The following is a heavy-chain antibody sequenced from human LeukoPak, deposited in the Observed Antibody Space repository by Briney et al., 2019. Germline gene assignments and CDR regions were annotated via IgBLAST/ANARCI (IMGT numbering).Heavy chain of an antibody. CDR2: IYYSGST. J-gene: IGHJ6*02. CDR3: ARLNYDGNGYYYYGMDV. Sequence: SETLSLTCTVSGGSISSYYWSWIRQPPGKGLEWIGYIYYSGSTNYNPSLKSRVTISVDTSKNQFSLKLSSVTAADTAVYYCARLNYDGNGYYYYGMDVWGQGTTVTVSS. CDR1: GGSISSYY. V-gene: IGHV4-59*08. D-gene: IGHD3-22*01.